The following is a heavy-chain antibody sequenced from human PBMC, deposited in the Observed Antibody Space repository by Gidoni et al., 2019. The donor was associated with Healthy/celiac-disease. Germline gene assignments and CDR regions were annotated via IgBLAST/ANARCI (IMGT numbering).Heavy chain of an antibody. CDR3: ASGGAGTGAFDI. D-gene: IGHD6-19*01. CDR1: GGSISSGSYY. Sequence: QVQLQESGPGLVKPSQTLSRTCTVSGGSISSGSYYWSWIRQPAGKGLEWIGRIYTSGSTNYNPSLKSRVTISVDTSKNQFSLKLSSVTAADTAVYYCASGGAGTGAFDIWGQGTMVTVSS. CDR2: IYTSGST. J-gene: IGHJ3*02. V-gene: IGHV4-61*02.